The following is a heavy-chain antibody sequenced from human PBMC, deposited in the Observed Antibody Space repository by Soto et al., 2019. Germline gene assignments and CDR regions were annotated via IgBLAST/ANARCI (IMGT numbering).Heavy chain of an antibody. V-gene: IGHV1-18*01. CDR2: ISAYNGNT. J-gene: IGHJ6*02. D-gene: IGHD4-4*01. CDR1: GYTFTSYG. Sequence: GASVKVSCKASGYTFTSYGISWVRQAPGQGLEWMGWISAYNGNTNYAQKLQGRVTITTDTSTSTAYMELRSLRSDDTAVYYCARGSVTTFSRSYYYYGMDVWGQGTTVTVSS. CDR3: ARGSVTTFSRSYYYYGMDV.